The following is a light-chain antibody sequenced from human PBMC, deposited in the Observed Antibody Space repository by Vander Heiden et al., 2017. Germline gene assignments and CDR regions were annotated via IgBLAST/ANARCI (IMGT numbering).Light chain of an antibody. V-gene: IGKV2-28*01. J-gene: IGKJ3*01. CDR3: MQALQTRCFT. CDR2: LGS. CDR1: QSLLHSNGYNY. Sequence: DIVMTQSPLSLPVTPGEPASISCRSSQSLLHSNGYNYLDWYLQKPGQSPQLLIYLGSNRASGVPDRFSGSGSGTDFTLKISRVDAEDVGVYYCMQALQTRCFTFGPGTKVDIK.